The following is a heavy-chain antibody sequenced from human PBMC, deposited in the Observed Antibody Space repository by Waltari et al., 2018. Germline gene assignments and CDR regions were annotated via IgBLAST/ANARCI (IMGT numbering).Heavy chain of an antibody. D-gene: IGHD4-17*01. J-gene: IGHJ3*02. Sequence: EVQLVESGGGLVQPGRSLRLSCAASGFTFDDYAMHWVRQAPGKGLEWVSGISWNSGSIGYADSVKGRFTISRDNAKNSLYLQMNSLRAEDMALYHCAKGAGHTVIGAFDIWGQGTMVTVSS. CDR1: GFTFDDYA. CDR2: ISWNSGSI. V-gene: IGHV3-9*03. CDR3: AKGAGHTVIGAFDI.